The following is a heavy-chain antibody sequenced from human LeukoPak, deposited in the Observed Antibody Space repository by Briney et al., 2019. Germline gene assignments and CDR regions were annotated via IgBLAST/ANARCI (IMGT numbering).Heavy chain of an antibody. Sequence: PGGSLRLSCAASGFTFSSYGMHWVRQAPGKGLEWVAFIRYDGSNKYYADSVKGRFTISRDNSKNTLYLQMNSLRAEDTAVYYCAKVNCSSTSCHPTFDYWGQGTLVTVSS. D-gene: IGHD2-2*01. V-gene: IGHV3-30*02. CDR3: AKVNCSSTSCHPTFDY. CDR2: IRYDGSNK. J-gene: IGHJ4*02. CDR1: GFTFSSYG.